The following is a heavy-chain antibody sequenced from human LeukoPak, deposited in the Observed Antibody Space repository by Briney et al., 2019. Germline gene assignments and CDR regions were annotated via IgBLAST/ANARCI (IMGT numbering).Heavy chain of an antibody. J-gene: IGHJ4*02. CDR3: ARGYSSGWPPDY. CDR2: ISSSSSYI. V-gene: IGHV3-21*01. D-gene: IGHD6-19*01. Sequence: GGSLRLSCTASGFTFSSYSMNWVRQAPGKGLEWVSSISSSSSYIYYADSAKGRFTISRDNAKNSLYLQMNSLRAEDTAVYYCARGYSSGWPPDYWGQGTLVTVSS. CDR1: GFTFSSYS.